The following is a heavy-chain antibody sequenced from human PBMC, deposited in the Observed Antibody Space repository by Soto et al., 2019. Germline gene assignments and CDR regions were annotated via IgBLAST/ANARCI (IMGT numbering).Heavy chain of an antibody. CDR2: TNPRDGST. Sequence: ASVKVSCKASGYSLTGYYMHWVQQAPGQGLEWMGITNPRDGSTNYAQKFQGRVTMTSDTSTSTVYMEMSSLRSDDTAIYYCARSYVTSRPIDFWGQGTLVTVSS. CDR1: GYSLTGYY. CDR3: ARSYVTSRPIDF. V-gene: IGHV1-46*01. J-gene: IGHJ4*02. D-gene: IGHD3-10*02.